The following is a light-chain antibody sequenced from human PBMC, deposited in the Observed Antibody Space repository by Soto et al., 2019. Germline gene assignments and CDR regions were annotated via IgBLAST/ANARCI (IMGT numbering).Light chain of an antibody. CDR3: QQYYSYPLT. CDR1: QGISSY. J-gene: IGKJ3*01. Sequence: AIRMTQSPSSFSASRGDRVTITCRASQGISSYLAWYQQKPGKAPKLLIYAASTLQSGVPSRFSGSGSGTDFTLTISCLQSEDFATYNCQQYYSYPLTFGPGTKVDIK. CDR2: AAS. V-gene: IGKV1-8*01.